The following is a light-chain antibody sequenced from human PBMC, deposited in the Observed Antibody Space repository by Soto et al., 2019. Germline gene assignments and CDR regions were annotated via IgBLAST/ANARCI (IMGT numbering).Light chain of an antibody. J-gene: IGLJ1*01. V-gene: IGLV2-14*01. CDR2: EVI. CDR1: SSDVGGYNY. Sequence: QSALAQPASVSGSPGQSITISCTGTSSDVGGYNYVSWYQQHPGKAPKLMIYEVINRPSGVSNRFSGSKSGNTASLTISGLRAEDEADYYCSSYTSSSPYVFGTGTKVTVL. CDR3: SSYTSSSPYV.